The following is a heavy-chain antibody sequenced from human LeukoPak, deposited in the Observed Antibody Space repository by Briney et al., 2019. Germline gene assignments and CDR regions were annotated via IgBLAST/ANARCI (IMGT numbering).Heavy chain of an antibody. CDR3: ASDVFYGSGSPWHFNS. Sequence: SQTLSLTCTVSGGSISSGSYYWSWIRQPAGKGLEWIGRIYNTGSTNYNPSLKSRVTMSIDTSKNHFSLKLSSVTAADTAVYYCASDVFYGSGSPWHFNSWGQGILVTVSS. CDR2: IYNTGST. D-gene: IGHD3-10*01. J-gene: IGHJ4*02. V-gene: IGHV4-61*02. CDR1: GGSISSGSYY.